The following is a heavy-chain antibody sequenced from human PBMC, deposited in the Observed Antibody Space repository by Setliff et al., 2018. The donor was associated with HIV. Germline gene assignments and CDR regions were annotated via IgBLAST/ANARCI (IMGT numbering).Heavy chain of an antibody. J-gene: IGHJ4*02. V-gene: IGHV3-23*01. CDR1: GFTFSTFA. Sequence: GGSLRLSCVASGFTFSTFAMHWVRQAPGKGLQWVSGISDRGGSIYYAESVRGRFTISRDNSKNTLYLQMSSLRVDDTAVYYCATANRMVVVGVSTPGWTLWGQGALVTVSS. D-gene: IGHD2-21*01. CDR2: ISDRGGSI. CDR3: ATANRMVVVGVSTPGWTL.